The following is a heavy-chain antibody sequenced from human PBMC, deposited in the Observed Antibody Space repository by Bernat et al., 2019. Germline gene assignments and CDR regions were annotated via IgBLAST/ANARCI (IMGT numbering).Heavy chain of an antibody. Sequence: GGAGGGGGGGGRGGRRSWGGGGCTVGRGGMRWVRQAPGQGLPLVAVMWYDGSNKYYADSVKGRFTICRDNSKNTLYLQMNSLRAEDTAVYYCAREPDSLWGQGTLVTVSA. CDR3: AREPDSL. CDR1: GCTVGRGG. CDR2: MWYDGSNK. D-gene: IGHD2-21*01. J-gene: IGHJ4*02. V-gene: IGHV3-33*01.